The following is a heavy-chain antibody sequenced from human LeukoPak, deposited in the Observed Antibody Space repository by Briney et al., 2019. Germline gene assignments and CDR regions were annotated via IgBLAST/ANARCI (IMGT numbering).Heavy chain of an antibody. CDR1: GGSISGYY. V-gene: IGHV4-59*01. Sequence: MTSETLSLTCTVSGGSISGYYWSWIRQPPGKGLEWIGYIYYSGSTNYSPSLKSRVTISVDTSKNQFSLKLSSVTAADTAVYYCARHIPGNPYFDYWGQGTLVTVSS. CDR3: ARHIPGNPYFDY. J-gene: IGHJ4*02. D-gene: IGHD2-21*01. CDR2: IYYSGST.